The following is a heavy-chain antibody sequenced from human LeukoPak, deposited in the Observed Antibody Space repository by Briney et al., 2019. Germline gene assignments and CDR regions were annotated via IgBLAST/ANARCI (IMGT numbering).Heavy chain of an antibody. V-gene: IGHV4-59*08. J-gene: IGHJ4*02. CDR1: GGSISSYY. D-gene: IGHD6-13*01. Sequence: SETLSLTCTVSGGSISSYYWSWIRQPPGKGLEWIGCIYYNGSTNYNPSLKSRVTISVDTSKNQFSLKLNSVTAADTAVYYCARRRGDPYSSSWYYFDYWGQGTLVTVSS. CDR3: ARRRGDPYSSSWYYFDY. CDR2: IYYNGST.